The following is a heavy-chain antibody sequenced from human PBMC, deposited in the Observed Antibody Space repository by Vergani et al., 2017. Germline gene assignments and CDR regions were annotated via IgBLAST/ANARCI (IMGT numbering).Heavy chain of an antibody. CDR3: AKDASPYYYDSSGYYYPEYFQH. CDR2: IRYDGSNK. J-gene: IGHJ1*01. V-gene: IGHV3-30*02. Sequence: QVQLVESGGGVVQPGGSLRLSCAASGFTFSSYGMHWVRQAPGKGLEWVAFIRYDGSNKYYADSVKGRFTISRDNSKNTLYLQMNSLRAEDTAVYYCAKDASPYYYDSSGYYYPEYFQHWGQGTLVTVSS. CDR1: GFTFSSYG. D-gene: IGHD3-22*01.